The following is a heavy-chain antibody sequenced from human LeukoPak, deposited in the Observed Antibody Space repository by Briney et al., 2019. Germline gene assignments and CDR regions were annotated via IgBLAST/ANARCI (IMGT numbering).Heavy chain of an antibody. D-gene: IGHD4-17*01. J-gene: IGHJ4*02. CDR1: GGTFSSYA. Sequence: PGASVKVSCKASGGTFSSYAISWVRQAPGQGLEWMGGIIPIFGTANYAQKFQGRVTITADESTSTAYMELSSLRSEDTAVYYCARDSRGDYGDSGDYWGQGTLVTVSS. V-gene: IGHV1-69*13. CDR3: ARDSRGDYGDSGDY. CDR2: IIPIFGTA.